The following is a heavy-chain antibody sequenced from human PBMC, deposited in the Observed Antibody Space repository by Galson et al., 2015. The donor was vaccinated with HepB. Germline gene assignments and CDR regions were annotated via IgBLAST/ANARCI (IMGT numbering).Heavy chain of an antibody. V-gene: IGHV3-11*01. CDR3: ARGHDFWSGSSAFDI. CDR2: ISSSGSTI. Sequence: SLRLSCAASGFTFSDYYMSWIRQAPGKGLEWVSYISSSGSTIYYADSVKGRFTISRDNAKNSLYLQVNSLRAEDTAVYYCARGHDFWSGSSAFDIWGQGTMVTVSS. CDR1: GFTFSDYY. D-gene: IGHD3-3*01. J-gene: IGHJ3*02.